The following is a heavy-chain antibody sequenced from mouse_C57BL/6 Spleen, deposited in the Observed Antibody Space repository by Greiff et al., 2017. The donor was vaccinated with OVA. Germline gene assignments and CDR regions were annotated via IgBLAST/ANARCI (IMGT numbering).Heavy chain of an antibody. CDR2: ISSGSSTI. J-gene: IGHJ2*01. CDR3: ARGYGNLYYVDY. D-gene: IGHD2-1*01. CDR1: GFTFSDYG. V-gene: IGHV5-17*01. Sequence: EVQLQESGGGLVKPGGSLKLSCAASGFTFSDYGMHWVRQAPEKGLEWVAYISSGSSTIYYADTVKGRFTISRDNAKNTLFLQMTSLRSEDTAMYYCARGYGNLYYVDYWGQGTTLTVSS.